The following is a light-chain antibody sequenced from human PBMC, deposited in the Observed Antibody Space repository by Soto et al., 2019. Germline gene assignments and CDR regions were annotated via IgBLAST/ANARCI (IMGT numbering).Light chain of an antibody. CDR1: SSNIGAGFD. Sequence: QSVLTQPPSVSGAPGQRVTISCTGSSSNIGAGFDVHWYQHLPRAAPKLLIYANSNRPSGVPDRFSGSKSGNSASLAITGLQAEDEADYYCQSYDSSLIGSVFGGGTKVTAL. J-gene: IGLJ2*01. CDR3: QSYDSSLIGSV. CDR2: ANS. V-gene: IGLV1-40*01.